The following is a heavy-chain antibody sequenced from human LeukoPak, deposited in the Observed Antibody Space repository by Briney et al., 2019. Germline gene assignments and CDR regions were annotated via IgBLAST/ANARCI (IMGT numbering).Heavy chain of an antibody. CDR3: ARGPDTPNYSYGMDV. D-gene: IGHD5-18*01. J-gene: IGHJ6*02. CDR2: IYSGGST. CDR1: GFTVSNNY. Sequence: PGGSLRLSCAASGFTVSNNYMSWVRQAPGKGLEWVSVIYSGGSTYYADSVKGRFTISRDNSKNTLFLQMNSLRAEDTAVYYCARGPDTPNYSYGMDVWGQGTTVTASS. V-gene: IGHV3-66*01.